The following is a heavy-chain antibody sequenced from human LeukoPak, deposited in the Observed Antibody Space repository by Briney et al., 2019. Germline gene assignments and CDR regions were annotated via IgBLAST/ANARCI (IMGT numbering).Heavy chain of an antibody. D-gene: IGHD1-26*01. Sequence: PGGSLRLSCAASGFTFSNYEMNWVRQAPGKGLEWVSYITADGTNKYDADSVKGRFTISRDNAKNSLYLQMNSLRVDDTAIYYCAREVEWELPDYWGQGTLVTASS. V-gene: IGHV3-48*03. CDR1: GFTFSNYE. CDR3: AREVEWELPDY. J-gene: IGHJ4*02. CDR2: ITADGTNK.